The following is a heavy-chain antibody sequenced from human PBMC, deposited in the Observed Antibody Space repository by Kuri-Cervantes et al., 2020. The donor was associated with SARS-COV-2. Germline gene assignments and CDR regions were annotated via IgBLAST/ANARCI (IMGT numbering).Heavy chain of an antibody. D-gene: IGHD4-17*01. CDR3: ARDLMTTVTTGAFDI. Sequence: ASVKVSCKASGYTFTGYYMHWVRQAPGQGLEWMGWINPNSGGTNYAQKFQGRVTITRNASISTAYMELSSLRSEDTAVYYCARDLMTTVTTGAFDIWGQGTMVTVSS. CDR1: GYTFTGYY. CDR2: INPNSGGT. J-gene: IGHJ3*02. V-gene: IGHV1-2*02.